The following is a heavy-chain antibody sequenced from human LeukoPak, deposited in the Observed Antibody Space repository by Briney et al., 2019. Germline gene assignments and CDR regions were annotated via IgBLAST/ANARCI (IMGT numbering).Heavy chain of an antibody. J-gene: IGHJ4*02. CDR2: ISPGYDYI. Sequence: GGSLRLSCVGSGFTFSSYSMNWVRQAPGKGLEWVSSISPGYDYIHYADSVKGRFTISRDNAKNSLYLQMNSLRAEDTAVYYCASHLVGASSYYFDHWGQGTLVTVSS. D-gene: IGHD1-26*01. CDR1: GFTFSSYS. V-gene: IGHV3-21*01. CDR3: ASHLVGASSYYFDH.